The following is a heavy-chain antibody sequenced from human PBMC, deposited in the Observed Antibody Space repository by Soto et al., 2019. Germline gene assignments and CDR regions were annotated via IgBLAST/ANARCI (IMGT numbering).Heavy chain of an antibody. CDR3: AGESVQYYISYYNHY. CDR1: GGTFSSYT. Sequence: QVQLVQSGAEVKKPGSSVKVSCKASGGTFSSYTISWVRQAPGQGLEWIGRIVPIHGISHYAQKFQGRVTITADRSTTTAYMELSGLRSQDTAVYYCAGESVQYYISYYNHYWCQGALVTVSS. CDR2: IVPIHGIS. V-gene: IGHV1-69*02. J-gene: IGHJ4*02. D-gene: IGHD4-4*01.